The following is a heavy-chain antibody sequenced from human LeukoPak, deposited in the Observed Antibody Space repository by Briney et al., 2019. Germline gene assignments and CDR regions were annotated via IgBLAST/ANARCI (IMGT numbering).Heavy chain of an antibody. CDR1: GGSISSSNYY. Sequence: PSETLSLTCTVSGGSISSSNYYWGWIRQPPGTGLEWIGSIYYSGSTYYNPSLKSRVTISVDTSKNQFSLKLSSVTAADTAVYYCARKVRGQWRASYYFDYWGQGTLVTVSS. CDR3: ARKVRGQWRASYYFDY. D-gene: IGHD6-19*01. CDR2: IYYSGST. V-gene: IGHV4-39*07. J-gene: IGHJ4*02.